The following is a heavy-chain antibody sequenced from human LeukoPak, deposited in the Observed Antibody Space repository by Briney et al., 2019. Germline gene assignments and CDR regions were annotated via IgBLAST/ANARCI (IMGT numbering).Heavy chain of an antibody. CDR2: IYTSGST. CDR1: GDSISSGSYY. D-gene: IGHD2-15*01. V-gene: IGHV4-61*02. CDR3: ARGRRMYGSQRSGLGLGY. Sequence: PSETLSLTCTVSGDSISSGSYYWNWIRQPAGKGLEWIGRIYTSGSTNYNPSLKSRVTISVDTSKNQFSLKLSSVTAADTAVYYCARGRRMYGSQRSGLGLGYWGQGTLVTVSS. J-gene: IGHJ4*02.